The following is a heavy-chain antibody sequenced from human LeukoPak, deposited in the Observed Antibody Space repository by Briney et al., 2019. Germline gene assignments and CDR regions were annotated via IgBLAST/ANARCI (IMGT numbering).Heavy chain of an antibody. CDR1: GFTFSSYG. D-gene: IGHD3/OR15-3a*01. CDR3: AKDLDGLVPDY. Sequence: GSLRLSCAASGFTFSSYGMHWVRQAPGKGLEWVAFIRYDGSNKYYADSEKGRFTISRDNSKNTLYLQMNRLRAEDTAVYYCAKDLDGLVPDYWGQGTLVTVSS. V-gene: IGHV3-30*02. J-gene: IGHJ4*02. CDR2: IRYDGSNK.